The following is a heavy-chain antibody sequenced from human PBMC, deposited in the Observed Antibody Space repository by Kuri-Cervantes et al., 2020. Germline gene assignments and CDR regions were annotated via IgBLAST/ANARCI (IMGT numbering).Heavy chain of an antibody. CDR1: GGSISSYY. D-gene: IGHD3-22*01. CDR3: ARDQGSDYYDSSGDAAFDI. V-gene: IGHV4-59*01. Sequence: SETLSLTCAVYGGSISSYYWSWIRQPPGKGLEWIGYIYYSGSTNYNPSLKSRVTISVDTSKNQFSLKLSSVTAADTAVYYCARDQGSDYYDSSGDAAFDIWGQGTTVTVSS. J-gene: IGHJ3*02. CDR2: IYYSGST.